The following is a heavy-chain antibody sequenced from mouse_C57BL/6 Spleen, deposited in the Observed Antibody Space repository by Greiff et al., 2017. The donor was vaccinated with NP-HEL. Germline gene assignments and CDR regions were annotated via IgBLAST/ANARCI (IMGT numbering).Heavy chain of an antibody. D-gene: IGHD1-1*01. CDR1: GFHIKDYY. Sequence: EVQRVESGAELVKPGASVKLSCTASGFHIKDYYMHWVKQRTEQGLEWIGRIDPEDGETKSAPKFQGKATITADTSSNTAYLQLSSLTSEDTAVYYCAREDYGSSWYFDVWGTGTTVTVSS. CDR3: AREDYGSSWYFDV. V-gene: IGHV14-2*01. J-gene: IGHJ1*03. CDR2: IDPEDGET.